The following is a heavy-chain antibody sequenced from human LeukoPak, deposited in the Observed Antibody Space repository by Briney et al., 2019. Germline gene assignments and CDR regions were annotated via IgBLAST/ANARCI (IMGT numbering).Heavy chain of an antibody. CDR1: GFTFSSYG. CDR2: IWYDGSNK. J-gene: IGHJ4*02. V-gene: IGHV3-33*01. D-gene: IGHD3-22*01. CDR3: ASRGDTSGYYYFDY. Sequence: GGSLRLSCAASGFTFSSYGMHWVRQAPGKGLEWVAVIWYDGSNKYYADSVKGRFTISRDNSKNTLYLQMNSLRAEDTAVYYCASRGDTSGYYYFDYWGQGTLVTVSS.